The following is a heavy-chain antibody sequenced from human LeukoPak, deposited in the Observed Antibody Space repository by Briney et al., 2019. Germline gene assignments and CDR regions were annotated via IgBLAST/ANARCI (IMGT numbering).Heavy chain of an antibody. Sequence: SETLSLTCTVSGGSISSYYWSWIRQPPGKGLEWIGYIYYSGSTNYNPSLKSRVTISVDTSKNQFSLKLSSVTAADTAVYYCARQRAYSSGWYHFDYWGQGTLVTVSS. CDR1: GGSISSYY. V-gene: IGHV4-59*08. CDR2: IYYSGST. CDR3: ARQRAYSSGWYHFDY. D-gene: IGHD6-19*01. J-gene: IGHJ4*02.